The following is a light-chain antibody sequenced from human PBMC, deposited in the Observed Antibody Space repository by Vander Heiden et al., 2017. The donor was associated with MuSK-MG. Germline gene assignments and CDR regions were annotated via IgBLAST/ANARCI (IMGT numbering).Light chain of an antibody. Sequence: DIHMPQFPASLSASIGDRVTIPCRASQSISSYLNWYQQKPGKAPKLLIYAVSDLQSGVPSNFSGRGSGTDFTLTISSLQPEDFATYYCQQRVISPLTFGQGTKVEIK. J-gene: IGKJ1*01. CDR1: QSISSY. CDR2: AVS. CDR3: QQRVISPLT. V-gene: IGKV1-39*01.